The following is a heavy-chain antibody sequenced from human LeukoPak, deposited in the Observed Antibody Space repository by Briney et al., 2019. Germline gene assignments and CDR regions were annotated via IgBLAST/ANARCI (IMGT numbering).Heavy chain of an antibody. J-gene: IGHJ6*02. Sequence: GGSLRLSCAASGFTFRRYWMHWLRQAPGKGLVWVSRISTDGSTTTYADSVKGRFTISRDNGKNTLYLQMNSLIAEDTAVYYCASYLTSIPSGMDVWGQGTTVTVSS. CDR2: ISTDGSTT. CDR1: GFTFRRYW. D-gene: IGHD2/OR15-2a*01. V-gene: IGHV3-74*01. CDR3: ASYLTSIPSGMDV.